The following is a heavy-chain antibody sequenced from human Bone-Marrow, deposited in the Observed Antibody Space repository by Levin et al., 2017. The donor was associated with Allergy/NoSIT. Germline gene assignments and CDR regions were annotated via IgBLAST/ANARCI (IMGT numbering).Heavy chain of an antibody. CDR3: ARDLEYCGGDCYEDVFDM. CDR1: GDTFTTHG. Sequence: GESLKISCKASGDTFTTHGISWVRRAPGQGLEWMGWISGYNGDTNYARKVQGRVTMTTDTSTSIAYMELRSLRSDDTALYYCARDLEYCGGDCYEDVFDMWGQGTMVTVSS. V-gene: IGHV1-18*01. CDR2: ISGYNGDT. J-gene: IGHJ3*02. D-gene: IGHD2-21*02.